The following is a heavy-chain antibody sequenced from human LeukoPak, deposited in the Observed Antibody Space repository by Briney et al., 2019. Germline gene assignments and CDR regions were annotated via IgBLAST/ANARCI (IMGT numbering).Heavy chain of an antibody. CDR1: GGTFSSCA. D-gene: IGHD4-17*01. CDR2: IIPIFGTA. J-gene: IGHJ6*03. CDR3: AGLITTGYYYYYYMDV. Sequence: SVKASCKASGGTFSSCAISWVRQAPGQGLEWMGGIIPIFGTANYAQKFQGRGTITTDESTSTAYMELSSLRSEDTAVYYCAGLITTGYYYYYYMDVWGKGTTVTVSS. V-gene: IGHV1-69*05.